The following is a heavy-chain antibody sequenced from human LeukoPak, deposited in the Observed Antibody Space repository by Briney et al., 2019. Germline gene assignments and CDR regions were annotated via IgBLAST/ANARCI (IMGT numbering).Heavy chain of an antibody. CDR1: GFTFSNYA. CDR2: ILGSGDST. CDR3: AHPGVLIPL. J-gene: IGHJ4*02. Sequence: GGSLRLSCVASGFTFSNYAMSWVRQAPGKGLEWVSAILGSGDSTYYAGSVKGRFTISRDNSKNTVYLQMSSLRVEDTAVYYCAHPGVLIPLWGQGTLVTVSS. D-gene: IGHD7-27*01. V-gene: IGHV3-23*01.